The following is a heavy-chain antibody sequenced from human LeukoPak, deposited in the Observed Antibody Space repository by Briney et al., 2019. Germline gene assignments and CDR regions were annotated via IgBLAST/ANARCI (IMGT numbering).Heavy chain of an antibody. CDR1: GFTFSSYD. CDR2: IGTAGDT. V-gene: IGHV3-13*04. CDR3: VRGTGYSAYDYDFDY. Sequence: GGSLRVSCAASGFTFSSYDMHWVRHATGKGLEWVSAIGTAGDTYYPGSVKGRFTISRENAKNSLYLQMNSLRAGDTAVYYCVRGTGYSAYDYDFDYWGRGTLVTVSS. D-gene: IGHD5-12*01. J-gene: IGHJ4*02.